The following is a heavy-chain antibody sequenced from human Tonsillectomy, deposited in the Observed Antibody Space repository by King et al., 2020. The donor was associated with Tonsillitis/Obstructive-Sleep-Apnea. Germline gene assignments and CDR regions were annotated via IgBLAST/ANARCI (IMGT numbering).Heavy chain of an antibody. Sequence: VQLVESGGGLVQPGGSLRLSCAASGFTFSSYAMSWVRQAPGKGLEWVSAISGSGGSTYYADSVKGRFTISRDNYKNTLYMQMNSLRAEDTAVYYCEKDRVVVVPAATEIGHAAFDIWGQGTLVTVSS. D-gene: IGHD2-2*01. CDR1: GFTFSSYA. J-gene: IGHJ3*02. V-gene: IGHV3-23*04. CDR2: ISGSGGST. CDR3: EKDRVVVVPAATEIGHAAFDI.